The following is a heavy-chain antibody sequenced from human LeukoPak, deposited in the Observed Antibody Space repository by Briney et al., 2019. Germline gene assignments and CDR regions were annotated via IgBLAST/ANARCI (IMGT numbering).Heavy chain of an antibody. Sequence: GGSLRLSCAASGFTFSSYSMNWVRQAPGKGLEWVSSISSSSSYIYYADSVKGRFTISRDNAKNSLYLQMNSLRAEDTAVYYCARGPFTGVTPGEKFQPLGPGNLVNVSS. D-gene: IGHD4-23*01. V-gene: IGHV3-21*01. CDR3: ARGPFTGVTPGEKFQP. CDR1: GFTFSSYS. J-gene: IGHJ1*01. CDR2: ISSSSSYI.